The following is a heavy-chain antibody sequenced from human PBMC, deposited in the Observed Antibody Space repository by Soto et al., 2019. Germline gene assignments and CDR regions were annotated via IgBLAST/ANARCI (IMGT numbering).Heavy chain of an antibody. Sequence: QVQLVESGGGVVPPGRSLRLSCAASGFTFSAYAIHWVRQAPGKGLEWVAVISSDGSHKYYADSVKGRFTISRDNSKNTLFLQMNSLRPEDTAVYYCAKDGGAWGLLRLRGREFDYWGQGTLVTVSS. CDR2: ISSDGSHK. D-gene: IGHD3-16*01. V-gene: IGHV3-30*18. CDR3: AKDGGAWGLLRLRGREFDY. CDR1: GFTFSAYA. J-gene: IGHJ4*02.